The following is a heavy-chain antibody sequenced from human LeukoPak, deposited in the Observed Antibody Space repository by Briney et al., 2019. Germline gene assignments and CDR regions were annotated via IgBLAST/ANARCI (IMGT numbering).Heavy chain of an antibody. CDR1: GFTFDDYG. J-gene: IGHJ6*03. D-gene: IGHD6-6*01. CDR3: ASGMGSIAARVAHYYYMDV. V-gene: IGHV3-20*04. Sequence: GGSLRLSCAASGFTFDDYGMSWVRQAPGKGLEWVSGINWNGGSTGYADSVKGRFTISRDNAKNSLYLQMNSLRAEDTALYYCASGMGSIAARVAHYYYMDVWGKGTTVTVSS. CDR2: INWNGGST.